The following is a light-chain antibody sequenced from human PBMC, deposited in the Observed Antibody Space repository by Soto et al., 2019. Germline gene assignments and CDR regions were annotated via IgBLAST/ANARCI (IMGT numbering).Light chain of an antibody. CDR1: QSISSY. Sequence: DIQMTQFPSSLSASVGDRVTITCRASQSISSYVNWYQQKPGKAPKLLIYAASSLQSGVPSRFSGSGSGTDFTLTISSLQPEDFATYYCQQSYSTPFTFGPGTKVDIK. CDR2: AAS. V-gene: IGKV1-39*01. J-gene: IGKJ3*01. CDR3: QQSYSTPFT.